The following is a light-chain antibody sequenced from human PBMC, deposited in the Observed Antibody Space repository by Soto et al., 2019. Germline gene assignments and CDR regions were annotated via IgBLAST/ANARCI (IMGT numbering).Light chain of an antibody. CDR3: QQYNSFWT. CDR2: DAS. V-gene: IGKV1-5*01. Sequence: DIQMTQSPSTLSASVGDRVTITCRASQSISSWLAWYQQKPGRAPKLLIYDASNLEGGVPSRFRGSGSGTEFTLTISGLQSDDFATYYCQQYNSFWTFGQGTKVDIK. J-gene: IGKJ1*01. CDR1: QSISSW.